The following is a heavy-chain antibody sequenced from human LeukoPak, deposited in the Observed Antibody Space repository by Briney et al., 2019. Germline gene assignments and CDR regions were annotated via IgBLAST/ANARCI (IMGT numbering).Heavy chain of an antibody. CDR2: INSDGSEG. D-gene: IGHD6-13*01. CDR3: ARSIPYGTTWYGRSDY. CDR1: GFTFSGFW. V-gene: IGHV3-7*03. J-gene: IGHJ4*02. Sequence: SGGSLRLSCAVSGFTFSGFWMSWSRQAPGKGLEWVASINSDGSEGYYADVVKGRFTISRDNAKNSLYLQINSLRAEDTAVYYCARSIPYGTTWYGRSDYWGQGTLVTVSS.